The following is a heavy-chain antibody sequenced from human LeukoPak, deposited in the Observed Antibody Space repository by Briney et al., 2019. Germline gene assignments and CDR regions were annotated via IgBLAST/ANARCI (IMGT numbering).Heavy chain of an antibody. CDR3: ARVGYYESSGYYEY. V-gene: IGHV1-2*06. CDR2: TNPNSGGT. CDR1: GYTLTDCY. J-gene: IGHJ4*02. D-gene: IGHD3-22*01. Sequence: ASVKVSCKASGYTLTDCYMHWVRQAPGQGLEWMGRTNPNSGGTNYAQKFQGRVTMTRDTSISTVYMELSRLRSDDTAVYYCARVGYYESSGYYEYWGQGTLVTVSS.